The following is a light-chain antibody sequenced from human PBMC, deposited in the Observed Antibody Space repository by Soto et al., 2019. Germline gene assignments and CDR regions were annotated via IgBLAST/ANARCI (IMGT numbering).Light chain of an antibody. CDR2: GAS. CDR3: QHFGPTLGFT. V-gene: IGKV3-20*01. Sequence: EIVLTQSPGTLSLSPGERATLSCRASQSVSSSYLAWYQQKPGQAPRLLIHGASSRATGIPDRFSGSGSGTDFTLTISRLEPEDFGVYYCQHFGPTLGFTFGQGTRLEIK. CDR1: QSVSSSY. J-gene: IGKJ5*01.